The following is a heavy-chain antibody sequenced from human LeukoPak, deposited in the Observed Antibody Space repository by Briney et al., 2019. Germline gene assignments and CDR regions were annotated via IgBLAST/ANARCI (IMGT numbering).Heavy chain of an antibody. CDR1: GGTFSSYA. Sequence: SSVKVSCKASGGTFSSYAISWVRQAPGQGLEWMGGIIPIFGTANYAQKFQGRVTITADESTSTAYMGLSSLRSEDPAVYYCARRSTGIAAAGPTSFDYWGQGTLVTVSS. CDR2: IIPIFGTA. D-gene: IGHD6-13*01. J-gene: IGHJ4*02. V-gene: IGHV1-69*01. CDR3: ARRSTGIAAAGPTSFDY.